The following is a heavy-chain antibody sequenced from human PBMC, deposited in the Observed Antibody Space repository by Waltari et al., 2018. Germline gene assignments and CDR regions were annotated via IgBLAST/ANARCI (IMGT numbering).Heavy chain of an antibody. Sequence: QVELVQSGPELKKPGASVKVSCRASGSSFTSYAITWVRQAPGRGFELMGWINTNSGNPTYVQGFTGRFVFSLDTSVSTAFLQINSLEAEDTAVYYCAREVVPAATIVVNWFDPWGQGTLVTVSS. J-gene: IGHJ5*02. CDR1: GSSFTSYA. CDR2: INTNSGNP. CDR3: AREVVPAATIVVNWFDP. D-gene: IGHD2-2*01. V-gene: IGHV7-4-1*02.